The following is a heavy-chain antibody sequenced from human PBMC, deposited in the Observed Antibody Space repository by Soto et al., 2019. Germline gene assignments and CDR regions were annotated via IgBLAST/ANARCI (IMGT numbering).Heavy chain of an antibody. V-gene: IGHV3-21*01. CDR2: ISSSASYI. CDR3: VRDRVVAGCLDV. CDR1: GFSFSSYT. J-gene: IGHJ6*02. D-gene: IGHD6-19*01. Sequence: GFLRLSCAASGFSFSSYTMNWVRQAPGKGLEWVSSISSSASYICYADSVKGRFTISRDNAKNSLYLEMNSLGAEDTAVYYCVRDRVVAGCLDVWGQGTTVTVS.